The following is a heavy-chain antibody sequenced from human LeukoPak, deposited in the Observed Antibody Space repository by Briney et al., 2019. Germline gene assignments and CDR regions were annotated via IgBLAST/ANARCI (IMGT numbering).Heavy chain of an antibody. D-gene: IGHD1-26*01. Sequence: SETLSLTCTVSGGSISSGDYYWSWIRQPPGKGLEWIGYIYYSGSTYYNPSLKSRVTISVDTYKNQFSLKLSSVTAADTAVYYCARDIVGATSDAFDIWGQGTMVTVSS. CDR3: ARDIVGATSDAFDI. CDR2: IYYSGST. CDR1: GGSISSGDYY. V-gene: IGHV4-30-4*01. J-gene: IGHJ3*02.